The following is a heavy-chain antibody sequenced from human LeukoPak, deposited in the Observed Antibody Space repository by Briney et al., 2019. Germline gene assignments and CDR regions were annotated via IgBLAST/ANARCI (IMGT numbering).Heavy chain of an antibody. J-gene: IGHJ6*03. CDR2: IYYSGST. CDR3: ARGLSSSWYTYYYYYYYMDV. D-gene: IGHD6-13*01. CDR1: GGSISSHY. Sequence: SETLSLTCTVSGGSISSHYWSWVRQPPGKGLEWIGYIYYSGSTTYNPSPKSRVTISVDTSKNQFSLKLSSVTAADTAVYYCARGLSSSWYTYYYYYYYMDVWGKGTTVTVSS. V-gene: IGHV4-59*11.